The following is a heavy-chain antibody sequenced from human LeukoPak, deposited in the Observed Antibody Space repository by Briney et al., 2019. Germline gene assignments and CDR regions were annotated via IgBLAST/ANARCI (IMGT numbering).Heavy chain of an antibody. CDR3: AREGPGISY. Sequence: PSETLSLTCTVSGGPISSYYWSWIRQPPGKGLEWIGYIYYSGSTNYNPSLKSRVTISVDTSKNQFSLKLSSVTAADTAVYYCAREGPGISYWGQGTLVTVSS. J-gene: IGHJ4*02. D-gene: IGHD6-13*01. CDR2: IYYSGST. CDR1: GGPISSYY. V-gene: IGHV4-59*01.